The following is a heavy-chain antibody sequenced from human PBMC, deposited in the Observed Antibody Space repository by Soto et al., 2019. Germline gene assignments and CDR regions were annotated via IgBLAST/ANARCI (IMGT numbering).Heavy chain of an antibody. Sequence: ASVKVSCNASGYTFTNYYIHWVRQAPGQGLEWMGIIDPSGGSPTNAQKFQGRVSMTRDTSASTVYMQLSSLRSDDTAVYFCTRDTPGARWYFDYWGQGTLVTVSS. D-gene: IGHD6-13*01. CDR3: TRDTPGARWYFDY. V-gene: IGHV1-46*03. CDR1: GYTFTNYY. CDR2: IDPSGGSP. J-gene: IGHJ4*02.